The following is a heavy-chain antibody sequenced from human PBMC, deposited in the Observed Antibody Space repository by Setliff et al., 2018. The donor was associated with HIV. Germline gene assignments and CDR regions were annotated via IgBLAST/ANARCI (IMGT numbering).Heavy chain of an antibody. D-gene: IGHD3-10*01. J-gene: IGHJ4*02. Sequence: GASVKVSCKASGYTFTSYDINWVRQATGQGLEWMGWMNPNSGNTGYAQKFQGRVTMTRDTSANTANMELSSLRSEDTAVYYCAREPAGSGSGSFGFWGQGTLVTVSS. CDR1: GYTFTSYD. CDR2: MNPNSGNT. CDR3: AREPAGSGSGSFGF. V-gene: IGHV1-8*02.